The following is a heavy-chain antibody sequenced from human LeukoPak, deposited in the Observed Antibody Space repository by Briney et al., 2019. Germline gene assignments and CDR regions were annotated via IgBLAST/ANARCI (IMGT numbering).Heavy chain of an antibody. CDR2: ITREGSAA. Sequence: GGSLRLSCVVSGFTFSSHSMSWVRQAPGKGLEWVADITREGSAAYDVESVNGRFSISRDNAKNSLSLQMNSLRAEDTAVYYCAKDWHNGDDPLFDYWGQGT. V-gene: IGHV3-7*05. CDR1: GFTFSSHS. J-gene: IGHJ4*02. D-gene: IGHD2-8*01. CDR3: AKDWHNGDDPLFDY.